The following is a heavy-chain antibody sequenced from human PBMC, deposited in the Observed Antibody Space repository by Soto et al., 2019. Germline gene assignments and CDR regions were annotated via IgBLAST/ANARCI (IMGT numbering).Heavy chain of an antibody. CDR2: ISGSGGST. D-gene: IGHD3-3*01. CDR1: GFTFSSYA. J-gene: IGHJ3*02. V-gene: IGHV3-23*01. Sequence: GGSLRLSCAASGFTFSSYAMSWVRQAPGKGLEWVSAISGSGGSTYYADSVKGRFTISRDNSKNTLYLQMNSLRAEDTAVYYCATDVRFLEWANDAFDIWGQGTMVTVSS. CDR3: ATDVRFLEWANDAFDI.